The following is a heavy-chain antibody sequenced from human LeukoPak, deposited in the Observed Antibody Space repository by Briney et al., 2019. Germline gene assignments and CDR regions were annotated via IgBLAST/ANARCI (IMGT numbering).Heavy chain of an antibody. CDR3: ARGWSGYWVY. V-gene: IGHV4-39*07. Sequence: SETLSLTCTVSGGSTSSSSYYWSWIRQPPGKGLEWIGEINHSGSTNYNPSLKSRVTISVDTSKNQFSLKLSSVTAADTAVYYCARGWSGYWVYWGQGTLVTVSS. J-gene: IGHJ4*02. CDR1: GGSTSSSSYY. CDR2: INHSGST. D-gene: IGHD3/OR15-3a*01.